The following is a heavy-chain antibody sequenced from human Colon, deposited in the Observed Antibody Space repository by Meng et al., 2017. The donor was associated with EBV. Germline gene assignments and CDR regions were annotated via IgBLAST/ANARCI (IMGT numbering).Heavy chain of an antibody. D-gene: IGHD1-26*01. V-gene: IGHV4-4*02. Sequence: QVQRQGSGTGLVKPSGTLPLTCGVSGVSISSNIRWTWVRQPPGKGLEWIGDIDDSGSTNYNPSLNSRISISLDKSKNHFSLKVNSVTAADTAVYYCARGKQDAWELLAYWGQGALVTVSS. CDR2: IDDSGST. CDR3: ARGKQDAWELLAY. CDR1: GVSISSNIR. J-gene: IGHJ4*02.